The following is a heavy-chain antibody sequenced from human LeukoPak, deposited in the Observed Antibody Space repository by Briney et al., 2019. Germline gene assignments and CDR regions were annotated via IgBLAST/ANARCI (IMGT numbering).Heavy chain of an antibody. CDR2: ISGSGTDT. J-gene: IGHJ4*02. V-gene: IGHV3-23*01. CDR3: AGSSGWWAHDY. D-gene: IGHD6-19*01. Sequence: GGSLRLSCAASGFTFTNYGMTWVRQAPGKGLEWVSSISGSGTDTYYADSVRGRFTIFRDNSKRTLYVQMVSLRAEDTAIYYCAGSSGWWAHDYWGQGTLVTVSS. CDR1: GFTFTNYG.